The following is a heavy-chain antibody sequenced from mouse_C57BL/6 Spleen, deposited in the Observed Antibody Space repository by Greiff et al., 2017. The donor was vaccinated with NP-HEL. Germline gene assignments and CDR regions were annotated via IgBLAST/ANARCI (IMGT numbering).Heavy chain of an antibody. CDR1: GYTFTDYE. Sequence: VKLVESGAELVRPGASVTLSCKASGYTFTDYEMHWVKQTPVHGLEWIGAIDPDTGGTAYNQKFKGKAILTADKSSSTAYMELRSLTAEDAAVYYCTRSHYGRPFAYWGQGTLGTVSA. J-gene: IGHJ3*01. CDR2: IDPDTGGT. CDR3: TRSHYGRPFAY. D-gene: IGHD1-1*01. V-gene: IGHV1-15*01.